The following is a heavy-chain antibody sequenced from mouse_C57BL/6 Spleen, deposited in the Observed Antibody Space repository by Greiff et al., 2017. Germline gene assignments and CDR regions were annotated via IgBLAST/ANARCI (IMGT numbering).Heavy chain of an antibody. CDR1: GYTFTDYY. CDR3: AREVYGSSTWFAY. D-gene: IGHD1-1*01. J-gene: IGHJ3*01. Sequence: VQLQQSGPELVKPGASVKISCKASGYTFTDYYMNWVKQSHGKSLEWIGDINPNNGGTSYNQKFKGKATLTVDKSSSTAYMELRSLTSEDSAVYYCAREVYGSSTWFAYWGQGTLVTVSA. V-gene: IGHV1-26*01. CDR2: INPNNGGT.